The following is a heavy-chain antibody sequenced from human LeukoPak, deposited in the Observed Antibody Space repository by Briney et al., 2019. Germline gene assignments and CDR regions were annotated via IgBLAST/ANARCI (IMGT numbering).Heavy chain of an antibody. D-gene: IGHD5-18*01. CDR1: GFTVSSNY. Sequence: HPGGSLRLSCAASGFTVSSNYMSWVRQAPGKGLEWVSVIYSGGSTYYADSVKGRFTISRDNSKNTLYLQMNSLRAEDTAVYYCARDLGYSYGYYYYYYYGMDVWGQGTTVTVSS. J-gene: IGHJ6*02. CDR3: ARDLGYSYGYYYYYYYGMDV. V-gene: IGHV3-66*01. CDR2: IYSGGST.